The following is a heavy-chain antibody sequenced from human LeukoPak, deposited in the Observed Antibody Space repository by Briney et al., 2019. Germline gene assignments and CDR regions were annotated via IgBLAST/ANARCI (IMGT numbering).Heavy chain of an antibody. CDR3: ARGHENYYDDSSGPVDY. CDR1: GFTFSTYS. Sequence: GGSLRLSCAASGFTFSTYSMNWVRQAPGKGLEWVSYISSSSSTIYYADSVKGRFTISRDNAKNSLYLQMNSLRAEDTAVYFCARGHENYYDDSSGPVDYWGQGTLVTVSS. D-gene: IGHD3-22*01. V-gene: IGHV3-48*01. CDR2: ISSSSSTI. J-gene: IGHJ4*02.